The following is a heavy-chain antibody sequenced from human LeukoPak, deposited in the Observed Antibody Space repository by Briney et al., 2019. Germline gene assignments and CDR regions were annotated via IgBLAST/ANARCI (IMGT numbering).Heavy chain of an antibody. Sequence: GGSLRLSCAASGFTFSGFAMTWVRQAPGKGLEWVSGISASGGSTYYADSVKGRFTISRDNPKNTLYLQMNSLRAEDTAVYYCARGRSLGYWGQGTLVTVSS. J-gene: IGHJ4*02. CDR2: ISASGGST. CDR3: ARGRSLGY. V-gene: IGHV3-23*01. CDR1: GFTFSGFA. D-gene: IGHD7-27*01.